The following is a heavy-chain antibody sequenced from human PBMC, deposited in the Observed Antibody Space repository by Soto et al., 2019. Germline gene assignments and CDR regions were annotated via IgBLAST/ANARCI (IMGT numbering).Heavy chain of an antibody. CDR1: GYTFTSYG. CDR2: ISGDNGQT. J-gene: IGHJ6*02. D-gene: IGHD6-19*01. CDR3: ARDGTKEVWAEWLSAMDV. V-gene: IGHV1-18*01. Sequence: QVQVVQSGPEVKKPGASVMVSCKASGYTFTSYGISWVRQAPGQGLEWMGWISGDNGQTTYGQKFRGRVTITTDTSTSPAYMESRSLRSDDTRVYYCARDGTKEVWAEWLSAMDVGGQGTTVTVSS.